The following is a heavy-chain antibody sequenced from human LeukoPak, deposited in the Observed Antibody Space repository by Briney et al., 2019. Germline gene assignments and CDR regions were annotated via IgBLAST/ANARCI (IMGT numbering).Heavy chain of an antibody. D-gene: IGHD3-10*01. V-gene: IGHV3-7*04. Sequence: GGSLRLSCAASGFNFNSYWMSWVCHAPGKGLECVANIKQDVSDIYFVDSVKGRFTISRDNAKNSLYLQMNSLRGEDTAVYYCARGRYGSGGYFFDFWGQGTLVTVSS. CDR1: GFNFNSYW. CDR3: ARGRYGSGGYFFDF. CDR2: IKQDVSDI. J-gene: IGHJ4*02.